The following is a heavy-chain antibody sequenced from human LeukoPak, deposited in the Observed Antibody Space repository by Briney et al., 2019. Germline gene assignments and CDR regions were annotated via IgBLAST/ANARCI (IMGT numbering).Heavy chain of an antibody. CDR3: ARLYGDYGYYFDY. D-gene: IGHD4-17*01. V-gene: IGHV3-23*01. CDR1: GFTFSSYA. Sequence: PGGSLRLSCAASGFTFSSYAMSWVRQAPGKGLEWVSAISGSGGSTYYADSVKGRFTISRDNSKNTLYLQMNSLRAEDTAVYYCARLYGDYGYYFDYWGQGTLVTVSS. J-gene: IGHJ4*02. CDR2: ISGSGGST.